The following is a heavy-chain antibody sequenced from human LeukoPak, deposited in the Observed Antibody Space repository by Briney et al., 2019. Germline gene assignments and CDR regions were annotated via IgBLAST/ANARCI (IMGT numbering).Heavy chain of an antibody. J-gene: IGHJ4*02. V-gene: IGHV5-51*01. CDR1: GYSFSNYW. CDR2: IFPGDSNI. Sequence: GESLKISCRASGYSFSNYWVGWVRHMPGKGMEYMGLIFPGDSNIRYNPSFQGQATMSVDRSTNTAYLQWSSLKASDSAMYDCARDHYCYSTSCYFDYWGQGPLVTVSS. CDR3: ARDHYCYSTSCYFDY. D-gene: IGHD2-2*01.